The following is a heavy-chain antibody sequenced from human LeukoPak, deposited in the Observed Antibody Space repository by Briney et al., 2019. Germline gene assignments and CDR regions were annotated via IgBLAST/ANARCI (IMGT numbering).Heavy chain of an antibody. V-gene: IGHV1-69*13. J-gene: IGHJ5*02. CDR2: IIPIFGTA. CDR1: GGTFSSYA. CDR3: ARDWEDGSGANWFDP. Sequence: SVKVSCKASGGTFSSYAISWVRQAPGQGLEWMGGIIPIFGTANYAQKFQGRVTITADESTSTAYMELSSLRSEDTAVYYCARDWEDGSGANWFDPWGQGTLSPSPQ. D-gene: IGHD3-10*01.